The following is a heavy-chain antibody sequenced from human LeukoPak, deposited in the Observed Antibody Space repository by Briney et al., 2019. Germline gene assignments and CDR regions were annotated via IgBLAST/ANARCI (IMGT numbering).Heavy chain of an antibody. V-gene: IGHV3-21*01. J-gene: IGHJ5*02. D-gene: IGHD2-15*01. CDR2: ISSSSSYI. CDR1: GFTFSSYS. CDR3: ARDLPMEDTVVVVAATRENWFDP. Sequence: AGGSLRLSCAASGFTFSSYSMNWVRQAPGKGLEWVSSISSSSSYIYYADSVKGRFTISRDNAKNSLYLQMNSLRAEDTAVYYCARDLPMEDTVVVVAATRENWFDPWGQGTLVTVSS.